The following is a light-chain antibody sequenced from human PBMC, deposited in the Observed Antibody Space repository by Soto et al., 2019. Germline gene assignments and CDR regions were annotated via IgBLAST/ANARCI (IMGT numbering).Light chain of an antibody. J-gene: IGKJ1*01. V-gene: IGKV1-17*03. Sequence: DIQMTQSPPAMSASVGDRVTITCRASRGINSYLAWFQQKPGKVPTRLIYSASILQSGVPSRFSGSGSGTEFTLTISILQPEDFATYFCLQHHSYPLTFGQGTRVEVK. CDR2: SAS. CDR1: RGINSY. CDR3: LQHHSYPLT.